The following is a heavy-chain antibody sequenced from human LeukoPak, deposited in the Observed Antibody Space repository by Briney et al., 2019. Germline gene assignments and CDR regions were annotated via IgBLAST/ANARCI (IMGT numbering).Heavy chain of an antibody. CDR3: ASSRFGGFPYY. D-gene: IGHD4-23*01. CDR2: INPNSGGT. J-gene: IGHJ4*02. Sequence: WASVKVSCKTSGYTFTGYYMHWVRQAPGQGLEWMGWINPNSGGTNYAQKFQGWVTMTRDTSISTAYMELSRLRSDDTAVYYCASSRFGGFPYYWGQGTLVTVSS. CDR1: GYTFTGYY. V-gene: IGHV1-2*04.